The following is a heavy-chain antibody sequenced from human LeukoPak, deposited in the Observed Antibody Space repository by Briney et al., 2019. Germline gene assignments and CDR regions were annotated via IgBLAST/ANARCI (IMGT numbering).Heavy chain of an antibody. CDR1: GYTFTGYY. CDR3: ARDQQRYGIVGATKGGYGMDV. D-gene: IGHD1-26*01. CDR2: INPNSGGT. J-gene: IGHJ6*02. V-gene: IGHV1-2*02. Sequence: EASVKVSCKASGYTFTGYYMHWVRQAPGQGLEWMGWINPNSGGTNYAQKFQGRVTMTRDTSISTAYMELSRLRSDDTAVYYCARDQQRYGIVGATKGGYGMDVWGQGTTVTVSS.